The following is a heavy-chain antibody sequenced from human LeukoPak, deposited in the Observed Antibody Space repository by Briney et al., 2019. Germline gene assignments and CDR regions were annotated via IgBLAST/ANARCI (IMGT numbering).Heavy chain of an antibody. CDR2: ISYDGSNK. J-gene: IGHJ4*02. D-gene: IGHD3-10*01. V-gene: IGHV3-30*18. CDR1: GFTFSSYG. CDR3: AKDLDGSGSYGVDY. Sequence: PGGSLRLSCAASGFTFSSYGMHWVRQAPGKGLEWVAVISYDGSNKYYADSVKGRFTMSRDNSKNTLYLKMNSLRVEHTAVYYCAKDLDGSGSYGVDYWGQGTLVTVSA.